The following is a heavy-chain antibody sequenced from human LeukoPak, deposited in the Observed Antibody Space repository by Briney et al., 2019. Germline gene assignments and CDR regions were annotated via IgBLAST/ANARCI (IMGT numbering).Heavy chain of an antibody. D-gene: IGHD1-26*01. CDR2: IYYSGST. CDR1: GGSISSHY. V-gene: IGHV4-59*11. J-gene: IGHJ5*02. Sequence: SETLSLTCTVSGGSISSHYRSWIRQTPGKGLEWIGYIYYSGSTNYNPSLKSRVTVLVDTSKNQFSLKLSSVTAADTAVYYCARGSLSGNYPGGWFDPWGQGTLVTVSS. CDR3: ARGSLSGNYPGGWFDP.